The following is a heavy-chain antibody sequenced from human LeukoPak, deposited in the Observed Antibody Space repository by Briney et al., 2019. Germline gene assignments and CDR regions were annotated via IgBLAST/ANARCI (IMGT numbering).Heavy chain of an antibody. CDR2: INHSGST. Sequence: SETLSLTCGVSGGSFSGYYWNWIRQSPGKGLEWIGEINHSGSTNYNPSLKSRVTISVDTSQKQFSLRLSSVTAADTAVYYCASGKVVTRGVDYWGQGTLVTVSS. CDR3: ASGKVVTRGVDY. CDR1: GGSFSGYY. V-gene: IGHV4-34*01. D-gene: IGHD3-22*01. J-gene: IGHJ4*02.